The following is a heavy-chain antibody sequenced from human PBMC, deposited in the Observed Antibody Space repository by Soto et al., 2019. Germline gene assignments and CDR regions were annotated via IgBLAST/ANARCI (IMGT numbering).Heavy chain of an antibody. J-gene: IGHJ4*02. V-gene: IGHV4-30-2*01. D-gene: IGHD4-17*01. CDR3: ARGSGDYVLQSYYFDY. Sequence: SETLSLTCAVSGGSISSGGYSWSWIRQPPGKGLEWIGYIYHSWSTYYNPSLKSRVTISVDRSKNQFSLKLSSVTAADTAVYYCARGSGDYVLQSYYFDYWGQGTLVTVSS. CDR1: GGSISSGGYS. CDR2: IYHSWST.